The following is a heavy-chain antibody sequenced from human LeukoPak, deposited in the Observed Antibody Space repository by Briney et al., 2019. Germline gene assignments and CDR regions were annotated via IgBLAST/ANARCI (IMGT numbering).Heavy chain of an antibody. D-gene: IGHD3-9*01. CDR1: GFTFSTYW. V-gene: IGHV3-7*01. J-gene: IGHJ4*02. CDR2: IKQDGSQK. Sequence: GGSLRLSCAVSGFTFSTYWMSWVRQAPGKGLEWVANIKQDGSQKHYVHSVKGRFTISRDNAKNSLYLQMNSLRAEDTAVYYCASGEYYDILTGYYNVGPQFDYWGQGTLVTVSS. CDR3: ASGEYYDILTGYYNVGPQFDY.